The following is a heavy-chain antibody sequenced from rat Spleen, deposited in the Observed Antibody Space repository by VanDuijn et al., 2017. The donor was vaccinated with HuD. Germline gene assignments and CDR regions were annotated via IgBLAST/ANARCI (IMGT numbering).Heavy chain of an antibody. D-gene: IGHD1-12*02. CDR1: GFTFSDYY. Sequence: EVQLVESGGGLVQPGRSMKLSGAAPGFTFSDYYMAWVRKAPKKGLEWVASISYEGSSTYYGDAVKGRFTISRDNAKSTLYLQMDSLRSEDTATYYCARQGYDGSYYYVYYFDYWGQGVMVTVSS. CDR2: ISYEGSST. V-gene: IGHV5-22*01. CDR3: ARQGYDGSYYYVYYFDY. J-gene: IGHJ2*01.